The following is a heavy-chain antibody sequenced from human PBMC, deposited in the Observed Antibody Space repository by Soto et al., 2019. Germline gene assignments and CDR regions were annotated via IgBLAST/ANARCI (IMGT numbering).Heavy chain of an antibody. CDR2: INHGGST. CDR3: ARGGRTIATAGTFAY. V-gene: IGHV4-34*01. D-gene: IGHD1-1*01. Sequence: QVQLQQWGAGLLKPSETLSFTCAVSGESFSGYYWTWIRQSPGKGLEWIGEINHGGSTNYNPSLKSRVRISEDTSKRQISLTLTSVTAGDTAVYYCARGGRTIATAGTFAYWGQGTLVTVSS. CDR1: GESFSGYY. J-gene: IGHJ4*02.